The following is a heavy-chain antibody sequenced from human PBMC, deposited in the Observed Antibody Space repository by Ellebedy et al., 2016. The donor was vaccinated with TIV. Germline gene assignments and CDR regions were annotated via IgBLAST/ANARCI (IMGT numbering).Heavy chain of an antibody. CDR1: GFTFSGYW. CDR3: ATSRARVY. Sequence: GESLKISCAASGFTFSGYWMSWVRQAPGKGLEWVANIKEDGSEAYYVDSVKGRFTISRDNAKNSLYLQMNSLRVDDTAVYYCATSRARVYWGQGTLVTVSS. CDR2: IKEDGSEA. V-gene: IGHV3-7*01. J-gene: IGHJ4*02.